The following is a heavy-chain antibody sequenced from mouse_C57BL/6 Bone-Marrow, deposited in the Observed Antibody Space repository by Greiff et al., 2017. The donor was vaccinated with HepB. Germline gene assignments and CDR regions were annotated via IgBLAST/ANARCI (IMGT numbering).Heavy chain of an antibody. CDR3: AWSTTEDFDV. CDR1: GFNFKNSY. Sequence: VQLQQSVAELVRPGASVKLSCTASGFNFKNSYMHWVKQRPEQGLEWIGRIDPANGNTKYSPKFQGKATITADTSSNTAYLQLSSLTAEAAAIYYCAWSTTEDFDVWGKGTTVTVSS. D-gene: IGHD1-1*01. J-gene: IGHJ1*03. V-gene: IGHV14-3*01. CDR2: IDPANGNT.